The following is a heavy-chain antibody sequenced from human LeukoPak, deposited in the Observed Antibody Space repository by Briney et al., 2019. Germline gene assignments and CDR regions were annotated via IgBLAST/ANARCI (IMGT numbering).Heavy chain of an antibody. CDR1: GYTFTSYD. CDR2: MNPNSGNT. D-gene: IGHD6-13*01. CDR3: ARGRQQLEYFQH. J-gene: IGHJ1*01. Sequence: ASVKVSCKASGYTFTSYDINWVRQATGQGLEWMGWMNPNSGNTGYAQKFQGRVTMTRNTSISTAYMELSSLRSEDTAVYYCARGRQQLEYFQHWGQGTLVTVSS. V-gene: IGHV1-8*01.